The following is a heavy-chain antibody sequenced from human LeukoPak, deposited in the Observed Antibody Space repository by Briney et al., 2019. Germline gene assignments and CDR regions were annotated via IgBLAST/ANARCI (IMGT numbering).Heavy chain of an antibody. V-gene: IGHV3-33*06. CDR1: GFTFSSYG. J-gene: IGHJ4*02. CDR3: AKDRIAVAALNDY. Sequence: PGGSLRLSCAASGFTFSSYGMNWVRQAPGKGLEWVAVIWYDGSNKYYADSVKGRFTISRDNSKKMLYLQMNSLRAEDTAVYYCAKDRIAVAALNDYWGQGTLVTVSS. CDR2: IWYDGSNK. D-gene: IGHD6-19*01.